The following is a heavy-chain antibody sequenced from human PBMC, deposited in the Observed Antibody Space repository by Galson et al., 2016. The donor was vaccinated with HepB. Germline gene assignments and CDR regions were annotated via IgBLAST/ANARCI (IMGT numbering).Heavy chain of an antibody. J-gene: IGHJ6*02. CDR2: INNDGSNT. V-gene: IGHV3-74*03. Sequence: SLRLSCAASGFTFSSYWMNWVRQAPGKGLVWVSRINNDGSNTTYADSVKGRFTISRDNAKITLYLQINSLRAEDTAVYYCAKDRNTVVTYGMDVWGQGTTVTVSS. CDR1: GFTFSSYW. D-gene: IGHD4-23*01. CDR3: AKDRNTVVTYGMDV.